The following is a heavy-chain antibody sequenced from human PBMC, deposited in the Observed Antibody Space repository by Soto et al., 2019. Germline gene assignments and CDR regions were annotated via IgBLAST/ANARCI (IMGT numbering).Heavy chain of an antibody. J-gene: IGHJ4*02. Sequence: SETLSLTCTVSGDSISAYSWRWFRQPPGKGLEWIGNIHYNGNTEYNPSLKSRVSMSVDTSKNQFSLRLISVTAADTAKYFCAREGNLGRWLQSLAFWGQGTLVT. CDR1: GDSISAYS. D-gene: IGHD5-12*01. V-gene: IGHV4-59*01. CDR2: IHYNGNT. CDR3: AREGNLGRWLQSLAF.